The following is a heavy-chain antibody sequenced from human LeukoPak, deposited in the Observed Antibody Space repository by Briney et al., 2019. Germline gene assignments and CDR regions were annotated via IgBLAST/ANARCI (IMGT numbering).Heavy chain of an antibody. J-gene: IGHJ4*02. D-gene: IGHD5-12*01. CDR3: ARAEGGPGYDDFDY. V-gene: IGHV3-74*01. Sequence: GGSLRLSCAASGFTFSSYGMSWVRQAPGKGLVWVSRISSDGANANYADSVKGRFTISRDNAKNTLYLQMNSLRAEDTAVYYCARAEGGPGYDDFDYWGQGTLVTVSS. CDR2: ISSDGANA. CDR1: GFTFSSYG.